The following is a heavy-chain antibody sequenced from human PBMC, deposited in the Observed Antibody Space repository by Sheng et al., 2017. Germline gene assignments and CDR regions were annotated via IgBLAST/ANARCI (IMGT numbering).Heavy chain of an antibody. V-gene: IGHV3-43D*04. D-gene: IGHD3-22*01. CDR2: ISWDGGST. CDR3: AKDISSSGYSPWAFDI. Sequence: EVQLVESGGVVVQPGGFLRLSCAASGFTFDDYAMHWVRQAPGKGLEWVSLISWDGGSTYYADSVKGRFTISRDNSKNSLYLQMNSLRAEDTALYYCAKDISSSGYSPWAFDIWGQGTMVTVSS. J-gene: IGHJ3*02. CDR1: GFTFDDYA.